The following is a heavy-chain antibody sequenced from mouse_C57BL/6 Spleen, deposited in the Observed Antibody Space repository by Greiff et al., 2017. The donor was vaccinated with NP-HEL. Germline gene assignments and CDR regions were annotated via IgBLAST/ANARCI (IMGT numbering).Heavy chain of an antibody. D-gene: IGHD2-3*01. Sequence: EVQVVESGGGLVQPGGSLKLSCAASGFTFSDYYMYWVRQTPEKRLEWVAYISNGGGSTYYPDTVTGRFTISRDNAKNTLYLQMSRLKSEDTAMYYCARHDDGYYPGGDYAMDYWGQGTSVTVSS. J-gene: IGHJ4*01. CDR3: ARHDDGYYPGGDYAMDY. V-gene: IGHV5-12*01. CDR1: GFTFSDYY. CDR2: ISNGGGST.